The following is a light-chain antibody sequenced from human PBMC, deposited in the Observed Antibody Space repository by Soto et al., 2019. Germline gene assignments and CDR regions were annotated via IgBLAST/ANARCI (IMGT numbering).Light chain of an antibody. V-gene: IGKV1-39*01. J-gene: IGKJ2*03. CDR2: AAS. CDR3: RQSYSTPYS. CDR1: QAVSGY. Sequence: DIRVTQSPSSLSASVGDRVTITCRASQAVSGYLNWYQQQPGKAPKVLIYAASSLQRGVPSRFSGSGSGTEFTLTIRSLQPEDFATYSCRQSYSTPYSFGQGTKLEIK.